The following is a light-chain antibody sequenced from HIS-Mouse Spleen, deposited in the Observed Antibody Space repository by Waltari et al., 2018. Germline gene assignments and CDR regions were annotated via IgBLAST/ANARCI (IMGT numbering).Light chain of an antibody. CDR2: RNN. CDR3: AAWDDSLSGPV. J-gene: IGLJ2*01. V-gene: IGLV1-47*01. CDR1: SSKLGSTY. Sequence: QSVLTQPPSASGTPGQRVTISCSGSSSKLGSTYVSWYQQLPGTAPKLLIYRNNQRPSGVPDRFSGSKSGTSASLAISGLRSEDEADYYCAAWDDSLSGPVFGGGTKLTVL.